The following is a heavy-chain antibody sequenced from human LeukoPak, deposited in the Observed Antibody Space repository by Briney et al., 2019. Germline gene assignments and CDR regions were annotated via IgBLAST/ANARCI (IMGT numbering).Heavy chain of an antibody. CDR1: GGSFSGYY. J-gene: IGHJ4*02. D-gene: IGHD3-10*01. CDR3: ARAHYYGSGSYYNAHFDY. CDR2: IYTSGST. Sequence: SETLSLTCAVYGGSFSGYYWSWIRQPAGKGLEWIGRIYTSGSTNYNPSLKSRVTMSVDTSKNQFSLKLSSVTAADTAVYYCARAHYYGSGSYYNAHFDYWGQGTLVTVSS. V-gene: IGHV4-59*10.